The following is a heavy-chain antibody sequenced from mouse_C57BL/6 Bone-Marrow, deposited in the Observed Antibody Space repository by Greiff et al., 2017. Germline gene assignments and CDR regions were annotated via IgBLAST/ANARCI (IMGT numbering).Heavy chain of an antibody. CDR3: ARQNAMDY. J-gene: IGHJ4*01. CDR1: GFTFTDYY. V-gene: IGHV7-3*01. CDR2: IRNKANGYTT. Sequence: EVKLVESGGGLVQPGGSLSLSCAASGFTFTDYYMSWVRPPPGKALEWLGFIRNKANGYTTEHSASVKGRFTISRDNSQSILYLQMNALRAEDSATYYCARQNAMDYWGQGTSVTVSS.